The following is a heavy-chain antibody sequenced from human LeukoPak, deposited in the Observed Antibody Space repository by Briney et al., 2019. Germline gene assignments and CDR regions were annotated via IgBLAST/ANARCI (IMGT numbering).Heavy chain of an antibody. CDR1: EFSFVSFG. V-gene: IGHV3-21*01. Sequence: GGSLRLSCAASEFSFVSFGMNWVRQAPGKGLEWVSFISSSGTYIYYADSVRGRFTISRDNAKNSLYLQMNSLRVEDTAVYYCARIGEWLSIDDAFDIWGQGTMVTVSS. J-gene: IGHJ3*02. CDR3: ARIGEWLSIDDAFDI. CDR2: ISSSGTYI. D-gene: IGHD3-3*01.